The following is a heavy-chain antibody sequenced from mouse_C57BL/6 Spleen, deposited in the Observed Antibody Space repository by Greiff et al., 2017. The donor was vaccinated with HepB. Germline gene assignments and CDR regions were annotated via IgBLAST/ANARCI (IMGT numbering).Heavy chain of an antibody. D-gene: IGHD4-1*02. CDR2: IYPGSGNT. Sequence: QVQLKESGPELVKPGASVKISCKASGYSFTSYYIHWVKQRPGQGLEWIGWIYPGSGNTKYNEKFKGKATLTADTSSSTAYMQLSSLTSEDSAVYYCARSPNSFYFDYWGQGTTLTVSS. CDR3: ARSPNSFYFDY. V-gene: IGHV1-66*01. CDR1: GYSFTSYY. J-gene: IGHJ2*01.